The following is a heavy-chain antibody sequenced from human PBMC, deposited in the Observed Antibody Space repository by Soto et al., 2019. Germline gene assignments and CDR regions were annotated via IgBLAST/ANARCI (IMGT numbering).Heavy chain of an antibody. V-gene: IGHV3-21*01. CDR3: AREKDIVVVPAACMDV. CDR1: GFTFSSYS. J-gene: IGHJ6*02. Sequence: GGSLRLSCAASGFTFSSYSMNWVRQAPGKGLEWVSSISSSSSYIYYADSVKGRFTISRDNAKNSLYLQMNSLRAEDTAVYYCAREKDIVVVPAACMDVWGQGTTVTVSS. D-gene: IGHD2-2*01. CDR2: ISSSSSYI.